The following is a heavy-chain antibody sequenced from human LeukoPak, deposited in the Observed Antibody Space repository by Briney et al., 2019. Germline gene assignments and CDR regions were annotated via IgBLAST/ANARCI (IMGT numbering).Heavy chain of an antibody. CDR3: ARGYGSSSWYVWFDP. V-gene: IGHV7-4-1*02. J-gene: IGHJ5*02. CDR1: GYTFTSYD. CDR2: INTNTGNP. Sequence: GASVKVSCKASGYTFTSYDINWVRQATGQGLEWMGWINTNTGNPTYAQGFTGRFVFSLDTSVSTAYLQISSLKAEDTAVYYCARGYGSSSWYVWFDPWGQGTLVTVSS. D-gene: IGHD6-13*01.